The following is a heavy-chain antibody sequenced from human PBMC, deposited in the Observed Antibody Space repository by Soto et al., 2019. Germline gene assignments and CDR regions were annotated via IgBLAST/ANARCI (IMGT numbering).Heavy chain of an antibody. V-gene: IGHV4-39*01. CDR1: GGSISSSSYY. J-gene: IGHJ5*02. D-gene: IGHD3-22*01. CDR2: IYYSGST. CDR3: ARLGYYYDSSGYVALRSKFDP. Sequence: SETLSLTCTVSGGSISSSSYYWGWIRQPPGKGLEWIGSIYYSGSTYYNPSLKSRVTISVDTSKNQFSLKLSSVTAADTAVYYCARLGYYYDSSGYVALRSKFDPWGQGTLVTVSS.